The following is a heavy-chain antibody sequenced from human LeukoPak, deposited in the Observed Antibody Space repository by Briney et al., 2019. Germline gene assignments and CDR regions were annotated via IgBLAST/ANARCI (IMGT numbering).Heavy chain of an antibody. V-gene: IGHV3-23*01. CDR2: VSGSGGST. CDR1: GFTFSSYA. J-gene: IGHJ4*02. Sequence: GGSLRLSCAASGFTFSSYAMSWVRQAPGKGLEWVSAVSGSGGSTYYADSVKGRFTISRDNSKSTLYLQMNSLRAEDTAVYFCAKDNYYDSSGYLTFDYWGQGTLVTVSS. CDR3: AKDNYYDSSGYLTFDY. D-gene: IGHD3-22*01.